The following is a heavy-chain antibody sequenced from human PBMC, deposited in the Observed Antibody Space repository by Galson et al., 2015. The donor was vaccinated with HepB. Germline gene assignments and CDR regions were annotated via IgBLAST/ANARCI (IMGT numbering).Heavy chain of an antibody. CDR3: AREQTAHDFGSAFFWLDP. D-gene: IGHD3-3*01. CDR1: GFTFRSYA. J-gene: IGHJ5*02. V-gene: IGHV3-30-3*01. Sequence: SLRLSCATSGFTFRSYALHWVRQAPGKGLEWVSFISYDGHNESYVDSVKGRFIISRDNSKNTLSLQMNSLRPEDTALYYCAREQTAHDFGSAFFWLDPWGQGTLVTVSS. CDR2: ISYDGHNE.